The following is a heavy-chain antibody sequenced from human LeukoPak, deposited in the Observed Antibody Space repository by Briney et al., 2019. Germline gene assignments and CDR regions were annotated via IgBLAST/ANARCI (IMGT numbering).Heavy chain of an antibody. Sequence: GGSLRLSCAASGFTFSSYWMHWARQAPGKGLVWVSRINSDGSSTTYADSVKGRFSISRDNAKNTLYLQMNSLRVEDTAVYYCARGRPHGNDYWGQGTLVTVSS. CDR3: ARGRPHGNDY. J-gene: IGHJ4*02. CDR2: INSDGSST. D-gene: IGHD4-23*01. V-gene: IGHV3-74*01. CDR1: GFTFSSYW.